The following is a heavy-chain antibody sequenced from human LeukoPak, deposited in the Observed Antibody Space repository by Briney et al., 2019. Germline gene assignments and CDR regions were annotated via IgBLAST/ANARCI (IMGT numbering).Heavy chain of an antibody. CDR2: IRYDGSNK. D-gene: IGHD2-2*02. CDR3: AKDSSYCSSTSCYTTAPDY. Sequence: PGGSLRLSCAASGFTFSNYGMHWVRQAPGKGLEWVAFIRYDGSNKYYADSVKGRFTISRDNSKNTLYLQMNSLRAEDTAVYYCAKDSSYCSSTSCYTTAPDYWGQGTLVTVSS. J-gene: IGHJ4*02. CDR1: GFTFSNYG. V-gene: IGHV3-30*02.